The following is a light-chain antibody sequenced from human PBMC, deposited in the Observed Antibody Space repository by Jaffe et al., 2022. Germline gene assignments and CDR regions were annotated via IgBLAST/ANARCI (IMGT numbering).Light chain of an antibody. J-gene: IGLJ2*01. Sequence: QSALTQPASVSGSPGQSITISCTGSSSDIGGYNYVSWYQQHPGKAPKLIIYEVSNRPSGVSNRFSGSKSGNTASLTTSGLQAEDEAHYYCASYTSSSTLVEFGGGTKLTVL. CDR3: ASYTSSSTLVE. CDR2: EVS. CDR1: SSDIGGYNY. V-gene: IGLV2-14*01.